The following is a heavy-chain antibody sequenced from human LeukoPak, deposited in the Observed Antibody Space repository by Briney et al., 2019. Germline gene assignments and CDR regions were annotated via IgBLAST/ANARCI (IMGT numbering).Heavy chain of an antibody. CDR3: AREGCSSTSCPAGYYYYGMDV. Sequence: ASVKVSCKASGYTFTSYGISWVRQAPGQGLEWMGWISAYNGNTNYAQKLQGRVTMTTDTSTSTAYMELRSLRSDDTAVYYCAREGCSSTSCPAGYYYYGMDVWGKGTTVTVSS. J-gene: IGHJ6*04. CDR2: ISAYNGNT. V-gene: IGHV1-18*04. CDR1: GYTFTSYG. D-gene: IGHD2-2*01.